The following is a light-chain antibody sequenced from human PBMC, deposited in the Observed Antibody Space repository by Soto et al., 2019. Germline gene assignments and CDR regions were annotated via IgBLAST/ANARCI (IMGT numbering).Light chain of an antibody. J-gene: IGLJ2*01. CDR3: AAWDDSLREGV. CDR2: RNN. CDR1: SSNIGSNY. Sequence: QSVLTQPPSASGTPGQRVTISCSGSSSNIGSNYVYWYQQLPGTAPKLLIYRNNQRPSGVPDRFSGSKSGTSASLAISGLRSEDEAEYYCAAWDDSLREGVFGGGTKLTVL. V-gene: IGLV1-47*01.